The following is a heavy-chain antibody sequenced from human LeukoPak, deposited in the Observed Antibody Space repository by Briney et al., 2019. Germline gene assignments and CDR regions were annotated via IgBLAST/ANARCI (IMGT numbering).Heavy chain of an antibody. Sequence: SETLSLTCTVSGGSISSYYWTWIRQTPGKGLEWIGYVYYTGNTNYNPSLRSRVTISLDSSKNQFSLRLSSVTAADTAVYYCARREAAGVFYFDYWGQGTLVTVSS. D-gene: IGHD6-13*01. CDR2: VYYTGNT. CDR3: ARREAAGVFYFDY. CDR1: GGSISSYY. V-gene: IGHV4-59*01. J-gene: IGHJ4*02.